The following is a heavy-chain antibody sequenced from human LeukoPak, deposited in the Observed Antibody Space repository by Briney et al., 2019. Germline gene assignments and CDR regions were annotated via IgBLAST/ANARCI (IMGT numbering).Heavy chain of an antibody. CDR3: AREDTMIVVGVLARAFDN. Sequence: SVKVSCKASGGTFSSYAISWVRQAPGQGLEWMGGIIPIFGTANYAQKFQGRVTITADESTSTAYMELSSLRSEDTAVYYCAREDTMIVVGVLARAFDNWGQGTMVTASS. V-gene: IGHV1-69*13. CDR1: GGTFSSYA. CDR2: IIPIFGTA. D-gene: IGHD3-22*01. J-gene: IGHJ3*02.